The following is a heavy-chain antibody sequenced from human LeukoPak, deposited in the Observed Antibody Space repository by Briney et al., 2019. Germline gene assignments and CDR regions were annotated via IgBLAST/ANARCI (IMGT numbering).Heavy chain of an antibody. J-gene: IGHJ6*04. CDR3: ARDREVVTAKAQMDV. CDR2: IYTDANT. V-gene: IGHV3-53*01. Sequence: GGSLRLSCAVSGLSVSTNHMSWVRQAPGKGLEWVSVIYTDANTYYADSVKGRFTISRDNSKNTVFLQMNSLRAEDTAVYYCARDREVVTAKAQMDVWGKGTTVTVFS. D-gene: IGHD2-21*02. CDR1: GLSVSTNH.